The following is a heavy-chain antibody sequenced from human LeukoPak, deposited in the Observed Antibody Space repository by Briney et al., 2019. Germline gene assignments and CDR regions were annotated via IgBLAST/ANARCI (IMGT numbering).Heavy chain of an antibody. CDR1: GFTFGDYA. D-gene: IGHD6-6*01. Sequence: GGSLRLSCTASGFTFGDYAMNWVRQAPGKGLEWVGFIRSKAYGGTTEYAASVKGRFTISRDDSKSIAYLQMNSLKTEDTAVYYCTNHVVPRSKRMFDYWGQGTLVTVSS. CDR2: IRSKAYGGTT. J-gene: IGHJ4*02. CDR3: TNHVVPRSKRMFDY. V-gene: IGHV3-49*04.